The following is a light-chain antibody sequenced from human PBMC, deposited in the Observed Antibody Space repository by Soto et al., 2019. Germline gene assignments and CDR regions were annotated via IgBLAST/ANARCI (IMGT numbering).Light chain of an antibody. J-gene: IGKJ2*01. Sequence: AIQLTQSPSSLSASVGDRVTITCRASQGISSALAWYQQKPGKAPKLLIYDASSLESGVPSRFSGSGSGTDFTPTISSLQPKDFATYYCQQYNNYPPLTFGQGTKVEIK. CDR1: QGISSA. CDR2: DAS. CDR3: QQYNNYPPLT. V-gene: IGKV1D-13*01.